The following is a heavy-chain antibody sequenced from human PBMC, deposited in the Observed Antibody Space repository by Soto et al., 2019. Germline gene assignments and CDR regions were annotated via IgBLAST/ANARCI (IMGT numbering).Heavy chain of an antibody. CDR1: GGPTTTDNY. J-gene: IGHJ6*02. V-gene: IGHV4-30-4*01. Sequence: PSETLSLTCSVSGGPTTTDNYWSWIRQTPGKGLEWIGHIYYSGSTDYNPSLKSRVTISIDTSKNQFSLKLRSVTAADTAVYYCARDSHSRSWSFLLSYGMDVWGQGTTVTVSS. CDR2: IYYSGST. D-gene: IGHD6-13*01. CDR3: ARDSHSRSWSFLLSYGMDV.